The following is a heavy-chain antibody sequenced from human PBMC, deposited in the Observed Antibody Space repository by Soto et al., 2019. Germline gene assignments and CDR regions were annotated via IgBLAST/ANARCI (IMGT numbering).Heavy chain of an antibody. CDR1: GFTFSSYS. Sequence: GGSLRLSCAASGFTFSSYSMNWVRQAPGKGLEWVSSISSSSSYIYYADSVKGRFTISRDNAKNSLYLQMNSLRAEDTAVYYCARRSIHGYYDILTGYYIDYWGQGTLVTVSS. D-gene: IGHD3-9*01. V-gene: IGHV3-21*01. CDR3: ARRSIHGYYDILTGYYIDY. CDR2: ISSSSSYI. J-gene: IGHJ4*02.